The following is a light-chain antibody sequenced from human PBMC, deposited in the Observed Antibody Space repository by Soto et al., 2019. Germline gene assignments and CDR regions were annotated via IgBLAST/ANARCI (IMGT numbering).Light chain of an antibody. V-gene: IGKV1-39*01. CDR3: QQSFSNLIT. CDR1: QFTSGY. J-gene: IGKJ5*01. Sequence: DIQMTQSPSSLSASIGDRVTITCRASQFTSGYLNWYQQKPGKAPELLIYAAVSLQGGVPARFSGNRSGTDFNLTISSLQPEDFATDYCQQSFSNLITFGQGTLLEMK. CDR2: AAV.